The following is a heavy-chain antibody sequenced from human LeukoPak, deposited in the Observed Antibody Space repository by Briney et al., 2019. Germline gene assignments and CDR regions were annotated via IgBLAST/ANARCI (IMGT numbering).Heavy chain of an antibody. D-gene: IGHD5-24*01. Sequence: GGSLRLSCAVSGFTLNNYWMTWVRQAPGKGLEWVANIKQDGSEKHYVDSVKGRFTISRDNAKNSVYLHMNSLRADDTAVYFCARGGDNGFNPPDWVFDYWGQGTLVTVSS. J-gene: IGHJ4*02. CDR2: IKQDGSEK. V-gene: IGHV3-7*01. CDR1: GFTLNNYW. CDR3: ARGGDNGFNPPDWVFDY.